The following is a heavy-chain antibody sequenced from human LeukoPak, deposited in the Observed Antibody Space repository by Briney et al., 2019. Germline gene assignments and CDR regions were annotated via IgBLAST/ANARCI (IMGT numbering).Heavy chain of an antibody. D-gene: IGHD6-6*01. CDR2: ISYDGNNK. CDR1: RFTFSSYG. CDR3: ARDWNYSSSSYYYYYMDV. Sequence: GGSLRLSCAASRFTFSSYGMHWVRQAPGKGLEWVAVISYDGNNKQYADSVKGRFTISRDKSKNTLYLQMNSLRAEDTAVYYCARDWNYSSSSYYYYYMDVWGKGTTVTVSS. J-gene: IGHJ6*03. V-gene: IGHV3-30*03.